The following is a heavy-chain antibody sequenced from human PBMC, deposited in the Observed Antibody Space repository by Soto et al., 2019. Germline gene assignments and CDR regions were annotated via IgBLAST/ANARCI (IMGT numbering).Heavy chain of an antibody. CDR1: GGTFSSYA. J-gene: IGHJ6*02. Sequence: QVQLVQSGAEVKKPGSSVKVSCKASGGTFSSYAISWVRQAPGPGLEWMGGIIPISETTNYAQKFQGRVTITADESKSTAYMELSSLRSEDTAVYYCARAQGSSTSLEIYYYYYYGMDVWGQGTTVTVSS. CDR3: ARAQGSSTSLEIYYYYYYGMDV. CDR2: IIPISETT. D-gene: IGHD2-2*01. V-gene: IGHV1-69*01.